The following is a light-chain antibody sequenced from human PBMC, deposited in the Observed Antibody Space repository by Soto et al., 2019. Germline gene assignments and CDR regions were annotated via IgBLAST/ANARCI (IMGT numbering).Light chain of an antibody. CDR3: QQYNSYSYI. Sequence: DIQMTQSPSTLSASVGDRVTITCRASQSISNWLAWYQQKPGKAPKLLIYKASSLESGVPSRFSGSGSGTEFTLTISSLQPDDFATYYCQQYNSYSYIFGQGTKLEIK. V-gene: IGKV1-5*03. CDR2: KAS. CDR1: QSISNW. J-gene: IGKJ2*01.